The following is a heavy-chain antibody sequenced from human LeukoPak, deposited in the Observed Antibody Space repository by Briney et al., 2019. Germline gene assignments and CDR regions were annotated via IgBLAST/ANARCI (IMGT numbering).Heavy chain of an antibody. CDR3: AKGREYSSSSGDYFDY. CDR2: ISWNSGSI. J-gene: IGHJ4*02. CDR1: GFTYDDYA. Sequence: PGGSLRLSCAASGFTYDDYAMHWVRQAPGKGLEWVSRISWNSGSIVYADSVKGRFTISRDNAKNSLYLQMNSLRAEDTALYYCAKGREYSSSSGDYFDYWGQGTLVTVSS. V-gene: IGHV3-9*01. D-gene: IGHD6-6*01.